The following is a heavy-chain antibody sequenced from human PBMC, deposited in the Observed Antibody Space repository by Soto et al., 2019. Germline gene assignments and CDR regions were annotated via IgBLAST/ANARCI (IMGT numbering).Heavy chain of an antibody. V-gene: IGHV3-33*01. CDR1: GFTFSSYG. J-gene: IGHJ6*03. D-gene: IGHD6-13*01. CDR2: IWYDGSNK. Sequence: GGSLRLSCAASGFTFSSYGMHWVRQAPGKGPEWVAVIWYDGSNKYYADSVKGRFTISRDNSKNTLYLQMNSLRAEDTAVYYCARDGKQQLVTLYYYYYMDVWGKGTTVTVSS. CDR3: ARDGKQQLVTLYYYYYMDV.